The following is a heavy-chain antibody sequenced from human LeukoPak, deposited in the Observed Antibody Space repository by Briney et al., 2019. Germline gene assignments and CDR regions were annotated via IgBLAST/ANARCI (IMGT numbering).Heavy chain of an antibody. CDR3: ARDGYYDFWSGLSYYYYMDV. Sequence: GASVKVSCKASGYTFTSYDINWVRQATGQGLEWMGWMNPNSGNTGYAQKFQGRVTMTRNTSISTAYMELSRLRSDDTAVYYCARDGYYDFWSGLSYYYYMDVWGKGTTVTVSS. CDR2: MNPNSGNT. CDR1: GYTFTSYD. J-gene: IGHJ6*03. V-gene: IGHV1-8*01. D-gene: IGHD3-3*01.